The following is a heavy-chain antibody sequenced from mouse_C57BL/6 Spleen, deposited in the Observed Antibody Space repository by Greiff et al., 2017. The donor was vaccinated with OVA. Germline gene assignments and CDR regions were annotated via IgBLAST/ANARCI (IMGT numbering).Heavy chain of an antibody. D-gene: IGHD1-1*01. CDR2: IDPETGGT. CDR3: TRFITVGVYAMDY. V-gene: IGHV1-15*01. Sequence: QVQLQQSGAELVRPGASVTLSCKASGYTFTDYEMHWVKQTPVHGLEWIGAIDPETGGTAYNQKFKGKAILTADKSSSTAYMELRSLTSEDSAVYYCTRFITVGVYAMDYWGQGTSVTVSS. J-gene: IGHJ4*01. CDR1: GYTFTDYE.